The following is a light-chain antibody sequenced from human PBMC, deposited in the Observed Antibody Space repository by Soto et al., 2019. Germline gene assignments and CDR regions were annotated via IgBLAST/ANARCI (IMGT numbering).Light chain of an antibody. Sequence: DIQLTQSPSSLSASVGDRVIITCRASQGIRGFLAWYQQISGKAPKLLIYAASTLQSGVPSRFSGSGSGTEFTLTISSLQPEDFATYYCQHFNSYPLTFGGGTKVEIK. V-gene: IGKV1-9*01. CDR2: AAS. CDR1: QGIRGF. CDR3: QHFNSYPLT. J-gene: IGKJ4*01.